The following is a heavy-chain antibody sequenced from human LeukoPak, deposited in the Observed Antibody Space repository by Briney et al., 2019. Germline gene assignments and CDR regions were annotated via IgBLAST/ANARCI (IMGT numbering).Heavy chain of an antibody. D-gene: IGHD2-8*01. V-gene: IGHV5-51*01. Sequence: GGSLKISCKASTYSFADYWIGWVRQLPGKGLEWMGIIYPAGSQTIYSPSFQGQVTISVDKSISTVYLQWNTLKASDTATYYCARRIFTNVWFDLWGQGTLVTVSS. CDR3: ARRIFTNVWFDL. J-gene: IGHJ5*02. CDR2: IYPAGSQT. CDR1: TYSFADYW.